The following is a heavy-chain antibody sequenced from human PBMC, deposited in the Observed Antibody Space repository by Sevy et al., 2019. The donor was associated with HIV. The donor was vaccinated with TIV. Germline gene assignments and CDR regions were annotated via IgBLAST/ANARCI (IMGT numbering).Heavy chain of an antibody. CDR3: AREGCTQPHDY. J-gene: IGHJ4*02. V-gene: IGHV3-23*01. Sequence: GGSLRLSCAASGFTFAKYSMSWVRQAQGKGLEWVSTFSFGCGRINYADSVKGRFTISRDDSKNTRFLQMNSLRAEDAATYFCAREGCTQPHDYWGQGTLVTVSS. CDR1: GFTFAKYS. D-gene: IGHD2-8*01. CDR2: FSFGCGRI.